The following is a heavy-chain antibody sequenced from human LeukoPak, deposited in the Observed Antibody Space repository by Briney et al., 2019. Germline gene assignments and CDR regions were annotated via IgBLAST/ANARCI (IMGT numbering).Heavy chain of an antibody. V-gene: IGHV3-23*01. CDR3: AKDLSESGYTSFDY. CDR2: IRGSGGST. Sequence: GGSPRLSCAASGFTFSSYAMSWVRQAPGKGLEWVSAIRGSGGSTYYADSVKGRFTISRDNSKNTLSLQMNSLRAEDTAVYYCAKDLSESGYTSFDYWGQGTLVTVSS. CDR1: GFTFSSYA. D-gene: IGHD3-3*01. J-gene: IGHJ4*02.